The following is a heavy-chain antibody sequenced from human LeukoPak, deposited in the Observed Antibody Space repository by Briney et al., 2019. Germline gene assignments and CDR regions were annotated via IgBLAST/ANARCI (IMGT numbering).Heavy chain of an antibody. D-gene: IGHD3-16*01. J-gene: IGHJ6*03. CDR1: GFTFSSYD. V-gene: IGHV3-48*01. Sequence: PGGSLRLSCAASGFTFSSYDMNWVRQAPGKGLEWVSFIGTSGSSVYYADSVKGRFTISRDNSKNTLFLHMNSLRTEDTAVYYCAKDPRITFGGLRAYHYYMDVWGKGTTVTISS. CDR2: IGTSGSSV. CDR3: AKDPRITFGGLRAYHYYMDV.